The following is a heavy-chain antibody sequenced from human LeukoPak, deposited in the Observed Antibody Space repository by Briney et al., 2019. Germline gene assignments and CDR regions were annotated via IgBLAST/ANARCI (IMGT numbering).Heavy chain of an antibody. Sequence: TGGSLRLSCAASGFIFSSYGMHWVRQAPGKGLEWVAFIRSDGSIKNYADSVKGRFITSRDNSKNTLYLQMNSLRAEDTAVYYCTKDRPEAYFDYWGQGTLVTVSS. D-gene: IGHD2-2*01. V-gene: IGHV3-30*02. J-gene: IGHJ4*02. CDR2: IRSDGSIK. CDR1: GFIFSSYG. CDR3: TKDRPEAYFDY.